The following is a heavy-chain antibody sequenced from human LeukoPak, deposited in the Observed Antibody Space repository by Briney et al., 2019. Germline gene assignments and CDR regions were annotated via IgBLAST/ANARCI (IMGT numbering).Heavy chain of an antibody. CDR3: ARVDYCDRSGYFDY. J-gene: IGHJ4*02. D-gene: IGHD3-22*01. CDR1: GYSFSNYW. V-gene: IGHV5-51*01. Sequence: PGESPKISCEGSGYSFSNYWLGWVRQMPGKGLEWMGIIYPGDSDTRYSPSFQGQVTISADKSISTAYLQWSSLKASDTAMYYCARVDYCDRSGYFDYWGQGTQVTVSS. CDR2: IYPGDSDT.